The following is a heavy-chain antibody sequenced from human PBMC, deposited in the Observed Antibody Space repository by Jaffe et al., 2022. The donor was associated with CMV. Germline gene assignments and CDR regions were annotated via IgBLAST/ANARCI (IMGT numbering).Heavy chain of an antibody. CDR1: GFTFSDYY. CDR2: ISSSSSYT. D-gene: IGHD2-2*01. J-gene: IGHJ4*02. CDR3: ARAGDIVVVPAATDY. V-gene: IGHV3-11*06. Sequence: QVQLVESGGGLVKPGGSLRLSCAASGFTFSDYYMSWIRQAPGKGLEWVSYISSSSSYTNYADSVKGRFTISRDNAKNSLYLQMNSLRAEDTAVYYCARAGDIVVVPAATDYWGQGTLVTVSS.